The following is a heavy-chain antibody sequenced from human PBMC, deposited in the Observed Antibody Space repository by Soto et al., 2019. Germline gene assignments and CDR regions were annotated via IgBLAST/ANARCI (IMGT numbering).Heavy chain of an antibody. Sequence: PGGSLRLSCAASGFTFCSYGMPWVRQAPGKGLEWVAVTSYDGSNKYYVDSVKGRFTISRDNSKNTLHLQMNSLRAEDTAVYYCAKSSTTIFGVDYYYYGMDVWGQGTTVTVSS. CDR3: AKSSTTIFGVDYYYYGMDV. CDR1: GFTFCSYG. J-gene: IGHJ6*02. D-gene: IGHD3-3*01. CDR2: TSYDGSNK. V-gene: IGHV3-30*18.